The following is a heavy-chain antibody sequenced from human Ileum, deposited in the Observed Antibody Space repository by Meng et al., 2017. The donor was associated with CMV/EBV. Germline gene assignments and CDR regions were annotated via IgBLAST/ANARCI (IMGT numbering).Heavy chain of an antibody. CDR2: IIPVLGIT. V-gene: IGHV1-69*10. Sequence: SVKVSCKASGGAFSSYAFSWVRQAPGQGLEWMGGIIPVLGITNYAQNFQDRFTITADKSTSTAYMDMSSLRSDDTAIYYCARTRMAAGRLFYGMDVWGQGTPVTVSS. CDR1: GGAFSSYA. D-gene: IGHD6-6*01. CDR3: ARTRMAAGRLFYGMDV. J-gene: IGHJ6*02.